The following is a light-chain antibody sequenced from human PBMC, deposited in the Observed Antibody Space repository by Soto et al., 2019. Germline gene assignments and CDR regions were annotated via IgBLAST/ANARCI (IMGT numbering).Light chain of an antibody. Sequence: IQMTQSPYSLSASVGDRITITCRASQTIGTYLNWYQQVPGKAPKLLIYASSSLQTGVPSRSSGSGSGTHFTLIINSLQPEDFGTYYCQQSFNLPRTFGPGTRVETK. J-gene: IGKJ1*01. CDR2: ASS. V-gene: IGKV1-39*01. CDR3: QQSFNLPRT. CDR1: QTIGTY.